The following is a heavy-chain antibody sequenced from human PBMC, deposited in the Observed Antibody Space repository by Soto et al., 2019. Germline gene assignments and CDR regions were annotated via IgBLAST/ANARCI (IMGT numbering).Heavy chain of an antibody. CDR1: GFTFTSSA. CDR3: AADPRTYCGGDCYLDAFDI. Sequence: SVKVSCKASGFTFTSSAVQWVRQARGQRLEWIGWIVVGSGNTNYAQKFQERVTITRDMSTSTAYMELSSLRSEDTAVYYCAADPRTYCGGDCYLDAFDIWGQGTMVTVSS. J-gene: IGHJ3*02. D-gene: IGHD2-21*02. CDR2: IVVGSGNT. V-gene: IGHV1-58*01.